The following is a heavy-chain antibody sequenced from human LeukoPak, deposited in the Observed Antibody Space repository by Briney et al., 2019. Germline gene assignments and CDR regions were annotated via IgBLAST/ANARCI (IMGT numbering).Heavy chain of an antibody. CDR2: INSDGSTT. Sequence: GGSLRLSCAASGFTFSSYWMHWVRQAPGKGLVWVSRINSDGSTTTYADSVKGRFTISRDNAKNTLYLQMNSLRAEDTAVYYCARDADYYGSGSPLFSYYFDYWGQGTLVTVSS. CDR3: ARDADYYGSGSPLFSYYFDY. J-gene: IGHJ4*02. D-gene: IGHD3-10*01. V-gene: IGHV3-74*01. CDR1: GFTFSSYW.